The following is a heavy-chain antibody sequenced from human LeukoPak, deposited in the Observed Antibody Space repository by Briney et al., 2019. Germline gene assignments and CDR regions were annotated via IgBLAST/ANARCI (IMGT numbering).Heavy chain of an antibody. CDR2: FDPEDGET. V-gene: IGHV1-24*01. CDR3: ATGGYYYDSSRWGAFDI. CDR1: GYTLTELS. Sequence: ASVKVSCKVSGYTLTELSMHWVRQAPGKGLEWMGGFDPEDGETIYAQKFQGRVTMTEDTSTDTAYMELSSLRSEDTAVYYCATGGYYYDSSRWGAFDIWGQGTMVTVSS. J-gene: IGHJ3*02. D-gene: IGHD3-22*01.